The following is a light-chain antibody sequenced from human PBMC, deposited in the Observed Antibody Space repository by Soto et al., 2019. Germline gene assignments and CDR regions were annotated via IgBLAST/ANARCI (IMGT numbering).Light chain of an antibody. CDR3: QSYDSSLTAYV. CDR1: SSNIGAGYD. Sequence: VLTQPPSLSGAPGQRVTISCTGSSSNIGAGYDVHWYQQLPGAAPKLLIYGNINRPSGVPNRFSGSKSGTSASLAITELQAEDEAHYYCQSYDSSLTAYVFGAGTKLTVL. CDR2: GNI. V-gene: IGLV1-40*01. J-gene: IGLJ1*01.